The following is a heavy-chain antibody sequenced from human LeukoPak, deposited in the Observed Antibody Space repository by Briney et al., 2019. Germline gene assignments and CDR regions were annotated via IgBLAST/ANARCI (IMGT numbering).Heavy chain of an antibody. CDR2: ISSSSSYI. Sequence: GGSLRLSCAACGFTFSSYEMNWVRQAPGKGLEWVSYISSSSSYIYYADSVKGRFTISRDNAKNSLYLQMNSLRAEDTAVYYCARDFERFDYWGQGTLVTVSS. D-gene: IGHD3-9*01. J-gene: IGHJ4*02. CDR1: GFTFSSYE. CDR3: ARDFERFDY. V-gene: IGHV3-21*05.